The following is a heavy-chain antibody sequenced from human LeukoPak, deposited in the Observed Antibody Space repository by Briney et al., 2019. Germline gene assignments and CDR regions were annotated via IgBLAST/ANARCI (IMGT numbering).Heavy chain of an antibody. V-gene: IGHV1-24*01. D-gene: IGHD2-21*01. CDR1: GYTLTELS. CDR2: FDPEDGET. J-gene: IGHJ5*02. CDR3: ARGKLLDAWFDP. Sequence: ASVKVSCKVSGYTLTELSMHWVRQAPGKGLEWMGGFDPEDGETIYAQKFQGRVTMTEDTSTDTAYMELSSLRSEDTAVYYCARGKLLDAWFDPWGQGTLVTVSS.